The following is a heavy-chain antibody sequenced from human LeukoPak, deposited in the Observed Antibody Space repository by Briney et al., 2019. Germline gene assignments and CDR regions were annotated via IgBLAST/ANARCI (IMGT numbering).Heavy chain of an antibody. D-gene: IGHD1-26*01. CDR1: GGSISGYY. J-gene: IGHJ4*02. CDR2: IYDSGRT. CDR3: ARGSVGATDDY. Sequence: PSETLSLTCTVSGGSISGYYWSWIRQPPGKGLEWIGYIYDSGRTNYNPSLKSRVTISVDTSKNQFSLKLSSVTAADTAVHYCARGSVGATDDYWGQGTLVTVSS. V-gene: IGHV4-59*01.